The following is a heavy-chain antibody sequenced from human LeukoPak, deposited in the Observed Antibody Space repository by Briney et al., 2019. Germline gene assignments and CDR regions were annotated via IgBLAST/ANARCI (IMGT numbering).Heavy chain of an antibody. J-gene: IGHJ4*02. CDR2: ISGSGGST. D-gene: IGHD3-22*01. V-gene: IGHV3-23*01. Sequence: GGSLRLSCAASGFTFSSYAMNWVHQAPGTGLEWVSGISGSGGSTYYADSVKGRFTIFRDNSKNTLYLQMNSLRAEDTAVYYGAKGSYYDSSGYHPLSFDYWGQGTLVTASS. CDR3: AKGSYYDSSGYHPLSFDY. CDR1: GFTFSSYA.